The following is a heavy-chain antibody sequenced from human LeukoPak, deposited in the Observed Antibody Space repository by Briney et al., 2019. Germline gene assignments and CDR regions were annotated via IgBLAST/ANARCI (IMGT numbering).Heavy chain of an antibody. D-gene: IGHD4/OR15-4a*01. CDR1: GFTFSDYA. Sequence: GGSLRLSCVGSGFTFSDYAIHWARQAPGKGLEWVAVSSHDEVGKQFADSVKGRFTLSRDNSRDSVHLQMNRLRDEDTAVYYCAKDRGYGEHEPFESWGQGSLVTVSS. CDR3: AKDRGYGEHEPFES. J-gene: IGHJ4*02. V-gene: IGHV3-30*18. CDR2: SSHDEVGK.